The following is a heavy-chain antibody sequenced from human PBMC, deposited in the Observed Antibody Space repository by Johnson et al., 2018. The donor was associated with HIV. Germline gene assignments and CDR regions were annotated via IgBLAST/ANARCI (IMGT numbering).Heavy chain of an antibody. J-gene: IGHJ3*02. CDR2: ISYDGSNK. V-gene: IGHV3-30*04. Sequence: QEQLVESGGGVVRPGESLRLSCAASGFTFNDYAMTWLRQAPGKGLEWVAVISYDGSNKYYADSVKGRFTISRDNSKNTLYLQMNSLRAEDTAVYYCARLPGYSSGWTLGAFDIWGQGTMVTVSS. CDR1: GFTFNDYA. D-gene: IGHD6-19*01. CDR3: ARLPGYSSGWTLGAFDI.